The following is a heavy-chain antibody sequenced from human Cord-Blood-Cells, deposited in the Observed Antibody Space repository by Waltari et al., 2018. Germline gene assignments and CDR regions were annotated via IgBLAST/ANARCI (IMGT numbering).Heavy chain of an antibody. CDR1: GCSISSSSYY. CDR2: IYYSGST. J-gene: IGHJ6*03. Sequence: QLQLQESGPGLVKPSATLSLPCTVSGCSISSSSYYWRWIRQPPGKGLEWIGSIYYSGSTYYNPSLKSRVTISVDTSKNQFSLKLSSVTAADTAVYYCARLGRPGYYYYYYMDVWGKGTTVTVSS. D-gene: IGHD6-6*01. CDR3: ARLGRPGYYYYYYMDV. V-gene: IGHV4-39*01.